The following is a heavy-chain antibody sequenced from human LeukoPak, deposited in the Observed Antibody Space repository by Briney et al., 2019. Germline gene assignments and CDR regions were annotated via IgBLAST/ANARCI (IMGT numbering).Heavy chain of an antibody. CDR3: ARDRSMIRGVKAFEY. Sequence: ASVKVSCKASGYTFTTYGITWVRQAPGQGLEWMGWISPYNGDTNYAQKFQGRVTMTTDTYTSTAYMELRSPRSDDTAVYYCARDRSMIRGVKAFEYWGQGTLVTVSS. V-gene: IGHV1-18*01. CDR2: ISPYNGDT. CDR1: GYTFTTYG. J-gene: IGHJ4*02. D-gene: IGHD3-10*01.